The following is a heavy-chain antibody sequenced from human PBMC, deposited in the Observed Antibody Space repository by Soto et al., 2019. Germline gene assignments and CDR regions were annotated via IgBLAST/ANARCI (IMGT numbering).Heavy chain of an antibody. CDR1: GGSISSGGYS. V-gene: IGHV4-30-2*02. CDR2: MYHSGST. CDR3: AKGGWRIFDI. Sequence: SSETLSLTCAVSGGSISSGGYSWSWIRQPPGKGLEWIGYMYHSGSTYYNPSLKSRVTISIDRSKNQFSLKLSSVTAADTAVYYCAKGGWRIFDIWGQGTMVTVSS. J-gene: IGHJ3*02. D-gene: IGHD3-3*01.